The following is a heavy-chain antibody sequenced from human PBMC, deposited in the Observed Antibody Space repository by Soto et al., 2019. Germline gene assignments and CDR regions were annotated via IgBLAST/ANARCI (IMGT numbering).Heavy chain of an antibody. CDR2: INPNSGGT. J-gene: IGHJ3*02. CDR1: GYTFIGYY. V-gene: IGHV1-2*02. CDR3: ARESLDRDDAFDI. Sequence: ASVKVSCKASGYTFIGYYMHWVRQAPGQGLEWMGWINPNSGGTNSAQKFQGRVTMTRDTSISTAYMELSRLRYDDTAVYYCARESLDRDDAFDICGQRTMVTVSS. D-gene: IGHD1-1*01.